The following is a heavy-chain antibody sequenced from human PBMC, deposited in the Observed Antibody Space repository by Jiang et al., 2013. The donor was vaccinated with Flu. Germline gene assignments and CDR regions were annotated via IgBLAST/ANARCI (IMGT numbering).Heavy chain of an antibody. CDR3: ARDWDSGLWGSYRHYDY. D-gene: IGHD3-16*02. Sequence: ISGSGRSTYYADSVGGRFTISRDNSKNTLYLQINSLSPEDSARYYCARDWDSGLWGSYRHYDYWGQGTPGHRLL. J-gene: IGHJ4*02. CDR2: ISGSGRST. V-gene: IGHV3-23*01.